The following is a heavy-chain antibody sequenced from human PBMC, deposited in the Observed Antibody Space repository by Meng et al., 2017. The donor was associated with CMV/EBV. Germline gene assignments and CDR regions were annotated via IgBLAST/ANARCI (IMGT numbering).Heavy chain of an antibody. D-gene: IGHD3-3*01. CDR1: GGSFSGYY. CDR3: ARGSRRLPRFNWFDP. Sequence: QWRLQQWGAGLLKPSETLSLTCAVYGGSFSGYYWSWIRQPPGKGLEWIGEINHSGSTNYNPSLKSRVTISVDTSKNQFSLKLSSVTAADTAVYYCARGSRRLPRFNWFDPWGQGTLVTVSS. V-gene: IGHV4-34*01. CDR2: INHSGST. J-gene: IGHJ5*02.